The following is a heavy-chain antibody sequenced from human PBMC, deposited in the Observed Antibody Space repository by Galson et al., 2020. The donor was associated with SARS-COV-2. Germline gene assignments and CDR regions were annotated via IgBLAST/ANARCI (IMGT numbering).Heavy chain of an antibody. J-gene: IGHJ5*02. V-gene: IGHV3-30*03. CDR3: ATDTVQGDILHNWFDP. CDR1: GFTFSSHG. D-gene: IGHD3-10*01. Sequence: GGSLRLSCAASGFTFSSHGMHWVRQAPGKGLEWVAVISYDGSIKYYADSVKGRFTISRDNSKNTLYLQMSTLRAEDTAMYYCATDTVQGDILHNWFDPWGQGTLVTVSS. CDR2: ISYDGSIK.